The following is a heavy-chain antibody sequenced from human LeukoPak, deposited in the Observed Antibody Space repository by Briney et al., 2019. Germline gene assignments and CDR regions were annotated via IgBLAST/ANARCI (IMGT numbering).Heavy chain of an antibody. CDR1: GYTFSSYG. V-gene: IGHV1-18*04. J-gene: IGHJ6*02. Sequence: ASVKVSCKASGYTFSSYGISWVRQAPGQGLEWMGWINAYNGNTNYAPNFQGRVTMTTDTFTDTGHMELRSLRSDDTAVYYCARPSLYYDTSSYYGPYYGMDVWGQGTTVTVSS. D-gene: IGHD3-22*01. CDR2: INAYNGNT. CDR3: ARPSLYYDTSSYYGPYYGMDV.